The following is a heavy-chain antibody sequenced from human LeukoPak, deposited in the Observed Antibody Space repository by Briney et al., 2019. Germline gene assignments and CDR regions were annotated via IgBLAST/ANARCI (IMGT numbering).Heavy chain of an antibody. CDR2: IYPGYSDT. CDR3: ARHFPQAVAGSGYYYYMDV. D-gene: IGHD6-19*01. Sequence: GESLKISCKGSGYSFTSYWIGWVRQMPGKGLEWMGIIYPGYSDTRYSPSFQGQVTISADKSISTAYLQWSSLKASDTAMYYCARHFPQAVAGSGYYYYMDVWGKGTTVTVSS. J-gene: IGHJ6*03. V-gene: IGHV5-51*01. CDR1: GYSFTSYW.